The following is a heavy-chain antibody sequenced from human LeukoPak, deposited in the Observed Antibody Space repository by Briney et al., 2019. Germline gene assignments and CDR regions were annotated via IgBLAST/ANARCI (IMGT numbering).Heavy chain of an antibody. J-gene: IGHJ4*02. CDR1: GYSFSSYD. CDR3: ARGMIVAGDY. V-gene: IGHV1-8*01. D-gene: IGHD6-19*01. Sequence: ASVKVSYKASGYSFSSYDMNWVRQATGQGLEWMGWMNPNNGHTGYAQKFQGRVTMTRDTSTSTAYMELSSLTSEDTAIYYCARGMIVAGDYWGQGTLVTVSS. CDR2: MNPNNGHT.